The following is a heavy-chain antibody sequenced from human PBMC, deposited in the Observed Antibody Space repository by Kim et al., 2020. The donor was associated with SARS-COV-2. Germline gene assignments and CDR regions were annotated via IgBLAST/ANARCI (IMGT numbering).Heavy chain of an antibody. V-gene: IGHV3-74*01. J-gene: IGHJ4*02. CDR2: INSDGGTT. CDR3: ASRRYTGTYYYFHN. CDR1: GFTFSSYW. Sequence: GGSLRLSCAASGFTFSSYWMHWVRQAPGKGLVWVSRINSDGGTTSYADSVKGRFTISRDNAKSMLYLQMNSLRAEDTAVDYCASRRYTGTYYYFHNWSQG. D-gene: IGHD1-26*01.